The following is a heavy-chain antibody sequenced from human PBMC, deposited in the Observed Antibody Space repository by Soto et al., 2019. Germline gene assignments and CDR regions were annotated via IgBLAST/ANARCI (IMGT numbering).Heavy chain of an antibody. V-gene: IGHV4-34*01. Sequence: PSETLSLTCAVYGGSFSGYYWSWIRQPPGKGLEWIGEINHSGSTNYNPSLKSRVTISVDTSKNQFSLKLSSVTAADTAVYYCARDYSSSGIGPWFDPWGQGTLVTVSS. CDR2: INHSGST. CDR3: ARDYSSSGIGPWFDP. J-gene: IGHJ5*02. CDR1: GGSFSGYY. D-gene: IGHD6-6*01.